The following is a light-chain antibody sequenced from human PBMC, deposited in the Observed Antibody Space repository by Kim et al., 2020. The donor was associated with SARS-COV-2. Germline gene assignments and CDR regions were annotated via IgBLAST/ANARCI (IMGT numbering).Light chain of an antibody. J-gene: IGKJ5*01. CDR3: QQYDSDPVT. Sequence: DIQMTQSPSSLSASIGDRVTITCRASQHISTWLAWYQQKPDKPPKALIYAASSLVSGVPSRFSGSGFGTDFTLTISSLQPEDFATYYCQQYDSDPVTFGQGTRLEIK. V-gene: IGKV1D-16*01. CDR1: QHISTW. CDR2: AAS.